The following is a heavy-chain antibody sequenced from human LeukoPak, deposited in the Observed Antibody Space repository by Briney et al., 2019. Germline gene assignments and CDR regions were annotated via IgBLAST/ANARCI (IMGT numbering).Heavy chain of an antibody. CDR1: GYTFTGYY. V-gene: IGHV1-69*05. D-gene: IGHD2-2*01. CDR2: IIPIFGTA. J-gene: IGHJ5*02. CDR3: ARSPVVPAAMAWYNWFDP. Sequence: SVKVSCKASGYTFTGYYMHWVRQAPGQGLEWMGGIIPIFGTANYAQKFQGRVTITTDESTSTAYMELSSLRSEDTAVYYCARSPVVPAAMAWYNWFDPWGQGTLVTVSS.